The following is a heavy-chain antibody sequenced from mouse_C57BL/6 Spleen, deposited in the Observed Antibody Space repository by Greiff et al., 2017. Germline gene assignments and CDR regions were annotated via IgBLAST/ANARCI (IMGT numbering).Heavy chain of an antibody. J-gene: IGHJ4*01. D-gene: IGHD2-1*01. CDR1: GFNIKDDY. CDR2: IDPENGDT. V-gene: IGHV14-4*01. CDR3: TYGNYVTMDY. Sequence: DVQLQESGAELVRPGASVKLSCTASGFNIKDDYMHWVKQRPEQGLEWIGWIDPENGDTEYASKFQGKAPINADTSSNTAYLQLSSLTSEDTAVYYCTYGNYVTMDYWGQVTSVTVSS.